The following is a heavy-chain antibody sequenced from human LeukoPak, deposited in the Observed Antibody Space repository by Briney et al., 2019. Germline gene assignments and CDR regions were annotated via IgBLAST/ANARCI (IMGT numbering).Heavy chain of an antibody. CDR2: IIPIFGTA. D-gene: IGHD4-23*01. CDR3: ATVVTPLLYYYYGMDV. J-gene: IGHJ6*02. CDR1: GGTFSSYA. V-gene: IGHV1-69*13. Sequence: GASVKISCKASGGTFSSYAISWVRQAPGQGLEWMGGIIPIFGTANYAQKFQGRVTITADESTSTAYMELSSLRSEDTAVYYCATVVTPLLYYYYGMDVWGQGTTVTVSS.